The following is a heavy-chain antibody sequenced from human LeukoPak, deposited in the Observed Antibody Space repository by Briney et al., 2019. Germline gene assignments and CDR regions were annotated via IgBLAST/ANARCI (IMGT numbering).Heavy chain of an antibody. V-gene: IGHV4-59*08. D-gene: IGHD4-23*01. Sequence: SETLSLTCTVSGGSISSYYWSWIRQPPGKGLEWIGYIYYSGSTNYNPSLKSRVTISVDTSKNQFSLKLSSVTAADTAVYYCARGQFGGSALNFDYWGQGTLVTVSS. J-gene: IGHJ4*02. CDR1: GGSISSYY. CDR2: IYYSGST. CDR3: ARGQFGGSALNFDY.